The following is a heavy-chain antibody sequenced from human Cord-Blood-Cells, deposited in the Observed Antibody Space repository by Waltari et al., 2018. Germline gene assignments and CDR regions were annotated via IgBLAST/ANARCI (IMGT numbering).Heavy chain of an antibody. CDR2: IYYSGST. CDR3: ARGSSIAAYPYYYYYMDV. Sequence: QVQLQESGPGLVKPSETLSLTCTVSGGSISSYYWSWIRQPPGKGLEWIGYIYYSGSTTYHPSLKSRVTISVDTSKNQYSLKLSSVTAADTAVYYCARGSSIAAYPYYYYYMDVWGKGTTVTVSS. V-gene: IGHV4-59*01. CDR1: GGSISSYY. J-gene: IGHJ6*03. D-gene: IGHD6-6*01.